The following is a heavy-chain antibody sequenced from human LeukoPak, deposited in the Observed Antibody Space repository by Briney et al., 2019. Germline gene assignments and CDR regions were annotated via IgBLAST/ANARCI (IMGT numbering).Heavy chain of an antibody. CDR1: GYTFTDYY. D-gene: IGHD5-18*01. Sequence: ASVKVSCKASGYTFTDYYIHWARQAPGQGLEWMGWINPNTGGTNFAQKYQGRVTMTRDTSISTAYMELSRLRSDDTAVFFCARPRAFSYGQMYYFDFWGQGTLVTVSS. V-gene: IGHV1-2*02. CDR3: ARPRAFSYGQMYYFDF. J-gene: IGHJ4*02. CDR2: INPNTGGT.